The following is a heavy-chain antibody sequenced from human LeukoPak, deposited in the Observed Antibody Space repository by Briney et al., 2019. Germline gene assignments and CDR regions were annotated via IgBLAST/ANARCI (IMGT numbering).Heavy chain of an antibody. CDR2: ITGSGGST. J-gene: IGHJ2*01. Sequence: GGSLRLSCAASGFTFSSYDMSWVRQAPGSGLEWVSGITGSGGSTYYADSVKGRFTISRDNSKNTLYLRMNSLRAEDTAVYYCAKGNWGERLDWYFDLWGRGTLVTVSS. CDR3: AKGNWGERLDWYFDL. V-gene: IGHV3-23*01. CDR1: GFTFSSYD. D-gene: IGHD1-26*01.